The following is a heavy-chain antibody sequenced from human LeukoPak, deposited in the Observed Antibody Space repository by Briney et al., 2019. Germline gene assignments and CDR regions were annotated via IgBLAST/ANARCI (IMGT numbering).Heavy chain of an antibody. D-gene: IGHD3-22*01. CDR1: RFTFSTYW. Sequence: GGPLRLSCAASRFTFSTYWMSWVRQAPGKGLEWVANIKQDGSEKYYVDSVKGRFTISRDNSKNTLYLQMNSLRAEDTAVYYCAKGQDYYDSSGYDTFFDYWGQGTLVTVSS. J-gene: IGHJ4*02. CDR2: IKQDGSEK. CDR3: AKGQDYYDSSGYDTFFDY. V-gene: IGHV3-7*01.